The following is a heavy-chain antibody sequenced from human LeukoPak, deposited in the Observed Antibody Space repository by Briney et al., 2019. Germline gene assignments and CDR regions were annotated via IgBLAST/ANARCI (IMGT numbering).Heavy chain of an antibody. CDR2: ISSSSSTI. J-gene: IGHJ6*02. CDR3: ARGLLGYCSGGSCYSDYYYGMDV. D-gene: IGHD2-15*01. Sequence: GGSLRLSCAASGFTFSDYYMSWIRQAPGKGLEWVSYISSSSSTIYYADSVKGRFTISRDNAKNSLYLQMNSLRDEDTAVYYCARGLLGYCSGGSCYSDYYYGMDVWGQGTTVTVSS. V-gene: IGHV3-11*04. CDR1: GFTFSDYY.